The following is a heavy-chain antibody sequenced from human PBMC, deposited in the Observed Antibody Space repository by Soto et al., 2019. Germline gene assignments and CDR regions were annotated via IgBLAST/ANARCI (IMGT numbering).Heavy chain of an antibody. V-gene: IGHV4-61*08. J-gene: IGHJ5*02. D-gene: IGHD6-13*01. CDR2: IYYSGNT. CDR3: ASDLSCSTWPNWFDP. CDR1: GDSVTSGDYY. Sequence: SETLSLTCTVSGDSVTSGDYYWSWIRQPPVKGLEWIGYIYYSGNTNYSPSLKSRVVISLDTSHNQFSLQLNSVNAADTALYFCASDLSCSTWPNWFDPWCQGTPVIVSS.